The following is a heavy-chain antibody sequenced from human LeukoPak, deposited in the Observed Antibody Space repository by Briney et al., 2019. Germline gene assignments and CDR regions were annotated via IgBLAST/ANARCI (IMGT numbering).Heavy chain of an antibody. J-gene: IGHJ4*02. Sequence: PGGSLRLSCAASGFTFSSYSMNWVRQAPGKGLEWVSSISSSSSYIYYADSVKGRFTISRGNSKNTLYLQMNSLRAEDTAVYYCAKGSSAYYYELWGQGTLVTVSS. CDR1: GFTFSSYS. CDR2: ISSSSSYI. D-gene: IGHD3-22*01. V-gene: IGHV3-21*04. CDR3: AKGSSAYYYEL.